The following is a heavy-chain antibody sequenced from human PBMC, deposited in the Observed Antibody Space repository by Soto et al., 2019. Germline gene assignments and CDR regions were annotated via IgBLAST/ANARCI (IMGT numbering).Heavy chain of an antibody. J-gene: IGHJ6*02. CDR2: IYPGDSDT. CDR3: ARRFYGYFSSTSCPVGMDV. V-gene: IGHV5-51*01. CDR1: GYSFTSSC. D-gene: IGHD2-2*01. Sequence: PGESLKISCKGSGYSFTSSCIGWVRQMPGKGLEWMGIIYPGDSDTRYSPSFQGQVTTSADKSISTAYLQWSSLKASDTAMYYCARRFYGYFSSTSCPVGMDVWGPGTTVTVSS.